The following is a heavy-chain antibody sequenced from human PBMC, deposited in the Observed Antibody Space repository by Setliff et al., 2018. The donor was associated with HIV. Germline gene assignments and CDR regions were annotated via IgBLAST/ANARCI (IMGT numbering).Heavy chain of an antibody. V-gene: IGHV4-59*01. Sequence: LSLTCTVSGGSISSYYWSWIRQPPGKGLEWIGYIYTSGDTNYNPSLKSRVTISADMSKNQLSLKLSSVTAADTAVYYCARGRSRYYYDGSGYYVDYWGQGTLVTVSS. CDR1: GGSISSYY. CDR3: ARGRSRYYYDGSGYYVDY. CDR2: IYTSGDT. D-gene: IGHD3-22*01. J-gene: IGHJ4*02.